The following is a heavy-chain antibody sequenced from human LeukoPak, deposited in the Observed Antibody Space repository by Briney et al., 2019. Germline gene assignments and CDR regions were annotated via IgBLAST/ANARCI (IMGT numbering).Heavy chain of an antibody. V-gene: IGHV3-23*01. CDR2: ISGSGGST. Sequence: GGSLRLSCAASGFTFSSYSMNWVRQAPGKGLEWVSSISGSGGSTYYADSVKGRFTISRDNSKNTLYLQMNSLRAEDTAVYYCAKGGTPYYYDSSGYYFDYWGQGTLVTVSS. D-gene: IGHD3-22*01. J-gene: IGHJ4*02. CDR3: AKGGTPYYYDSSGYYFDY. CDR1: GFTFSSYS.